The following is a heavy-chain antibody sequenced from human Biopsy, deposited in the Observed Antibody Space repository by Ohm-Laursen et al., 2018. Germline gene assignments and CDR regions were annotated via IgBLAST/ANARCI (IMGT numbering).Heavy chain of an antibody. CDR3: VKQWGGYNFDS. CDR1: GFSFDNYV. CDR2: IDVSDYNT. J-gene: IGHJ5*01. Sequence: SLRLSCTASGFSFDNYVMNWVRQAPGKGLEWVAHIDVSDYNTYYADSVRGRFTISRDNSKQMVHLEINSLTADDTAVYYCVKQWGGYNFDSWGQGTLVTVSS. V-gene: IGHV3-23*01. D-gene: IGHD1-14*01.